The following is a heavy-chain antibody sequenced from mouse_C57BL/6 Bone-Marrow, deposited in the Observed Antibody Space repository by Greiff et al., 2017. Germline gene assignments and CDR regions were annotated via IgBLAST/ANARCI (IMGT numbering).Heavy chain of an antibody. CDR1: GFTFSSYG. V-gene: IGHV5-6*01. CDR3: ARYGYDLVYFDY. Sequence: EVKLMESGGDLVKPGGSLKLSCAASGFTFSSYGMSWVRQTPDKRLEWVATISSGGSYTYYPDSVKGRFTISRDNAKNTLYLQMSSLKSEDTAMYYCARYGYDLVYFDYWGQGTTLTVSS. J-gene: IGHJ2*01. D-gene: IGHD2-2*01. CDR2: ISSGGSYT.